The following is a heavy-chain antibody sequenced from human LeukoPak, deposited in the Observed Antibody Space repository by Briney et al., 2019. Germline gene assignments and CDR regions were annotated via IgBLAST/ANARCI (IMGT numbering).Heavy chain of an antibody. J-gene: IGHJ4*02. Sequence: SETLSLTCAVYGGSFSGYYWSWIRQPPGKGLEWIGEINHSGSTNYNPSLKSRVTRSVDTSKNQFSLKLSSVTAADTAVYYCARPYSSSRGHWGQGTLVTVS. CDR3: ARPYSSSRGH. CDR2: INHSGST. V-gene: IGHV4-34*01. D-gene: IGHD6-6*01. CDR1: GGSFSGYY.